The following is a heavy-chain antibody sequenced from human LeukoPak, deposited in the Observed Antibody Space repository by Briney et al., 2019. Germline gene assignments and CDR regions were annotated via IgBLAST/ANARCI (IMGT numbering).Heavy chain of an antibody. V-gene: IGHV4-34*01. J-gene: IGHJ6*02. Sequence: PSETLSLTCAVYGGSFSGYYWSWIRQPPGKGLEWIGEINHSGSTNYNPSLKSGVTISVDTSKNQFSLKLSSVTTADTPVYYCARDCSRTSGYSPYCRGGSCIHYYYYGMDVWGQGTTITVPS. CDR1: GGSFSGYY. CDR2: INHSGST. CDR3: ARDCSRTSGYSPYCRGGSCIHYYYYGMDV. D-gene: IGHD2-15*01.